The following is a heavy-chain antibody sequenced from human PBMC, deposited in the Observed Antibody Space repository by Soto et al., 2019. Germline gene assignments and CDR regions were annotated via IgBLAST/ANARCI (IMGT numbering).Heavy chain of an antibody. CDR3: AKKDGDYFDY. V-gene: IGHV3-23*01. D-gene: IGHD4-17*01. CDR2: ISGRGGST. Sequence: EVQLLESGGGLVQPGGSLRLSCAASGFTFSSYAMSWVRQAPGKGLEWVSAISGRGGSTYYADSVKGRFTISRDNSKNSLYLQMNSLSAEDTAVYYCAKKDGDYFDYWGQGTLVTFCS. CDR1: GFTFSSYA. J-gene: IGHJ4*02.